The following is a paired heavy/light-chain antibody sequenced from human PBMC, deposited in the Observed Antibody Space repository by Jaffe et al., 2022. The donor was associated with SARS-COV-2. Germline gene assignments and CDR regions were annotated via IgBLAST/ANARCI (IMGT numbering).Heavy chain of an antibody. Sequence: QLQLQESGPGLVKPSETLSLTCTVSGDSIGSSTYYWGWVRQPPGKGLEWIGTIFYDGNTYYNPSFKSRVTISVDTSKSQFSLKLSSVTAADTAVYYCAGHVPSGGSYFNWFDPWGQGTLVTVSS. CDR1: GDSIGSSTYY. V-gene: IGHV4-39*01. J-gene: IGHJ5*02. D-gene: IGHD1-26*01. CDR2: IFYDGNT. CDR3: AGHVPSGGSYFNWFDP.
Light chain of an antibody. CDR1: QSVLYSYNNKNY. CDR3: QQYYTTPTQVT. J-gene: IGKJ4*01. CDR2: WAS. Sequence: DIVMTQSPDSLAVSLGERATINCKSSQSVLYSYNNKNYLAWYQQKPGQPPKLLIYWASTRESGVPDRFSGSGSGTDFTLTISSLQAEDVAVYYCQQYYTTPTQVTFGGGTKVEIK. V-gene: IGKV4-1*01.